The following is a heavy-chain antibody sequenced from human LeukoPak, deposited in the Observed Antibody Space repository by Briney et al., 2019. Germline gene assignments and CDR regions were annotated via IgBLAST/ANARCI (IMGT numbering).Heavy chain of an antibody. Sequence: ASVKVSCKASGYTFTGFYMHWVRQAPGKGLEWMGGFDPEDGKTIYEQKFQGRVTMTEDTFRDTAYMELSSLTSEDTAVYYCATSYMTTDAFDIWGQGTVVTVSS. D-gene: IGHD4-17*01. CDR3: ATSYMTTDAFDI. J-gene: IGHJ3*02. CDR2: FDPEDGKT. CDR1: GYTFTGFY. V-gene: IGHV1-24*01.